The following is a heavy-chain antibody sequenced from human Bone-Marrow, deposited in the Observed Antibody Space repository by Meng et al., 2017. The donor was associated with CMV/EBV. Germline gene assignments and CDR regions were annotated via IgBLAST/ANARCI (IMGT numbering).Heavy chain of an antibody. Sequence: GESLKISCAASGFSFSDYYMSWIRQAPAKGLEWVSYISSSAATIYYADSVKGRFTISRDNAKNSLFLQMNSLRAEDTAVYYCARDSRTYYDFWSGPLDAFDIWGQGTMVTGSS. D-gene: IGHD3-3*01. CDR1: GFSFSDYY. CDR2: ISSSAATI. J-gene: IGHJ3*02. CDR3: ARDSRTYYDFWSGPLDAFDI. V-gene: IGHV3-11*01.